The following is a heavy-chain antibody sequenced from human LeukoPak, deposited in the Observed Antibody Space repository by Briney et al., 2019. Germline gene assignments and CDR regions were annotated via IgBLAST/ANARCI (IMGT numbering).Heavy chain of an antibody. J-gene: IGHJ3*02. D-gene: IGHD2/OR15-2a*01. CDR2: IWYDGSNQ. Sequence: PGGSLRLSCEASGFTFSSYAMSWVRQAPGKGLEWVAVIWYDGSNQYYADSVKGRFTISRDNSKNTLYLQMNSLRAEDTAVYYCARGVRIHAFDIWGQGTMVTVSS. CDR1: GFTFSSYA. V-gene: IGHV3-33*08. CDR3: ARGVRIHAFDI.